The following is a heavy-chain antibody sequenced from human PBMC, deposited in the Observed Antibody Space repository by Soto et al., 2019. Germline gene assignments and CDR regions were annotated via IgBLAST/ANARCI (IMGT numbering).Heavy chain of an antibody. CDR1: GYTLISYG. J-gene: IGHJ3*02. V-gene: IGHV1-18*04. Sequence: QVPLVQSGAEVKKPGASVKVSCKASGYTLISYGFIWVRQAPGQGLEWMGWISSYNGNTKYAQKFQGRVTMIIDTSTSTAYMALRSLRSDDTAVYYWATTRGSSGLFDAFDIWGQGTMVTVSS. CDR2: ISSYNGNT. D-gene: IGHD3-16*01. CDR3: ATTRGSSGLFDAFDI.